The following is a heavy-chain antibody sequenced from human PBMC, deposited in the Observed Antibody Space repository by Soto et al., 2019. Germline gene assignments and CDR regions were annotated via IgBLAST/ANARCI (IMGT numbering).Heavy chain of an antibody. CDR1: GFTFSSYA. Sequence: EVQLLESGGDLIQPGGSLRLSCAASGFTFSSYAMSWVRQAPGKGLEWVSSISASGGSTYYADSVKGRFAISRDNSKNTLYLQMNSLRAEDTAVYYCAKCGISSEYYYYMVVWGKGTTVTVSS. V-gene: IGHV3-23*01. CDR2: ISASGGST. D-gene: IGHD6-6*01. J-gene: IGHJ6*03. CDR3: AKCGISSEYYYYMVV.